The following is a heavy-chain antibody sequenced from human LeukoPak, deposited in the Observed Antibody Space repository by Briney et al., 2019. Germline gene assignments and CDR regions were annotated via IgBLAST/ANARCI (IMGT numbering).Heavy chain of an antibody. V-gene: IGHV3-66*01. CDR3: ARDHAISVAGSGLDY. J-gene: IGHJ4*02. CDR1: GFNVSTKY. D-gene: IGHD6-19*01. CDR2: IYSGGTT. Sequence: PGGSLRLSCAASGFNVSTKYVNWVRQAPGKGLEWVSVIYSGGTTYYADSAKGRFTISRDNSKNTLYLQMNSLRAEDAAVYYCARDHAISVAGSGLDYWGQGTLVTVSA.